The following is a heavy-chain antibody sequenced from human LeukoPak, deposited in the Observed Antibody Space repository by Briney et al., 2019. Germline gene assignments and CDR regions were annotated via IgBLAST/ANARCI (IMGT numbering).Heavy chain of an antibody. Sequence: GSSVKVSCKASGGTFSSYAISWVRQAPGQGLEWMGGIIPIFGTANYAQKFQGRVTITADESTSTAYMELSSLRSEDTAVYYCAREHWRNDIFNGDYYYYYMDVWGKGTTVTISS. CDR1: GGTFSSYA. D-gene: IGHD3-9*01. CDR2: IIPIFGTA. CDR3: AREHWRNDIFNGDYYYYYMDV. V-gene: IGHV1-69*01. J-gene: IGHJ6*03.